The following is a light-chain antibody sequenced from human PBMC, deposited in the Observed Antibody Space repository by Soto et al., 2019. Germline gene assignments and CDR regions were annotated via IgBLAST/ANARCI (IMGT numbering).Light chain of an antibody. V-gene: IGKV3-11*01. CDR3: QQHSNSPYT. CDR2: DAS. Sequence: EIVLTKSPATMSWSPGARATLSCNARQSVSSYLAWYQQKPVQAPRLLIYDASNRATGIPARFSGSGSGTDFTLTISSLEPEDFAVYYCQQHSNSPYTFGQGTKLEIK. J-gene: IGKJ2*01. CDR1: QSVSSY.